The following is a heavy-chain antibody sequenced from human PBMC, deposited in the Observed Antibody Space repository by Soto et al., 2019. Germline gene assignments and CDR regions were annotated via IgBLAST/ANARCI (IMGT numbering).Heavy chain of an antibody. Sequence: SETLSLTCTVSGGSLSDAGPYWSWIRQSPGKGLEWMAYISDTGNTFSDPSLKSRLTVSIDASKNQFSLNLSSVTAADTAVYYCAREEVLKQQLHHYYYYGMDVWGQGTTVTVSS. D-gene: IGHD6-13*01. V-gene: IGHV4-30-4*01. CDR3: AREEVLKQQLHHYYYYGMDV. CDR1: GGSLSDAGPY. J-gene: IGHJ6*02. CDR2: ISDTGNT.